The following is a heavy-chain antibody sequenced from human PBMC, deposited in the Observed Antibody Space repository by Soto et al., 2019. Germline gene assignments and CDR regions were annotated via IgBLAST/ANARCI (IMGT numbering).Heavy chain of an antibody. Sequence: QVQLQQWGAGLLKPSETLSLTCAVYCGSFRGYYWSWIRQPPGKGLEWIGEINHSGSTNYNPSLKRRVTMSVDTSKNQFSLKLSSVTAADTAVYYCARTSKFDCWGQGTLVTVSS. V-gene: IGHV4-34*01. CDR3: ARTSKFDC. CDR1: CGSFRGYY. J-gene: IGHJ4*02. D-gene: IGHD6-6*01. CDR2: INHSGST.